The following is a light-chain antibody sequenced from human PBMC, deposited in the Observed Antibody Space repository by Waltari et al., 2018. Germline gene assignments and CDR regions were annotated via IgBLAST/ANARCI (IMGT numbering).Light chain of an antibody. Sequence: QSALTQPASVSGSPGQSITISCTGTSSDVGRYKVVSWYQQSPGKAPQLLIYDVTKRPSGVSNRFAGSKSGNTASLTISGLQAEDEADYYCCSYAGGSPLGMFGGGTRVTVL. J-gene: IGLJ3*02. CDR3: CSYAGGSPLGM. V-gene: IGLV2-23*02. CDR2: DVT. CDR1: SSDVGRYKV.